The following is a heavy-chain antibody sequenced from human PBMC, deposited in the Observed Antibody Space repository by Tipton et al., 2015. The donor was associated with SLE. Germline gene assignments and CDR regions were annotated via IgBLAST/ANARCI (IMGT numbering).Heavy chain of an antibody. J-gene: IGHJ2*01. V-gene: IGHV4-59*01. CDR2: ISYGGGT. Sequence: LRLSCTVSGDSLGTSFYNWVRLPPGKGLEWIGYISYGGGTSPSPFLKSRVTISRDMSKNQISPRLSSVTAADTAVYFCARDRAGYTSGWYWYLDLWGRGARVTVSS. CDR3: ARDRAGYTSGWYWYLDL. D-gene: IGHD6-19*01. CDR1: GDSLGTSF.